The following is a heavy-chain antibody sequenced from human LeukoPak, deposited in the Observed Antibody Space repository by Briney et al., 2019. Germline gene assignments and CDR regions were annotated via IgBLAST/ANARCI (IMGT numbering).Heavy chain of an antibody. D-gene: IGHD2-15*01. J-gene: IGHJ4*02. CDR1: GGSFSGYY. Sequence: SETLSLTCAVYGGSFSGYYWSWIRQPPGKGLEWIGEINHSGSTNYNPSLKSRVTISVDTSKNQFSLKLSSVTAADTAVYYCARDGSYCSGGSCYFDYWGQGTLVTVSS. V-gene: IGHV4-34*01. CDR3: ARDGSYCSGGSCYFDY. CDR2: INHSGST.